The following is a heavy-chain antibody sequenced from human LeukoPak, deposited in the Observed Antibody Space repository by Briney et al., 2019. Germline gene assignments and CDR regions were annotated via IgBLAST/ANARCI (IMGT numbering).Heavy chain of an antibody. CDR2: INPNSGGT. D-gene: IGHD5/OR15-5a*01. CDR1: GYTFTVYY. V-gene: IGHV1-2*02. Sequence: GASVKVSCKASGYTFTVYYMHWVRQAPGQGLEWMGWINPNSGGTNYAQKFQGRVTMTRDTSISAVYMELSRLRSDDTAVYYCARDGTGVYNLLQYWGQGTLVTVSS. J-gene: IGHJ4*02. CDR3: ARDGTGVYNLLQY.